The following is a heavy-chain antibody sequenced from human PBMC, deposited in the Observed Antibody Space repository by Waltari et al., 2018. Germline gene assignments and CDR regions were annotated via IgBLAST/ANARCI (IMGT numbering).Heavy chain of an antibody. CDR3: ASGSGSYYDFDY. Sequence: EVQLVESGGGLVKPGGSLRLSCAASGFTFSSYSMNWVRQAPGKGLEWVSSISSSRSYIYYADSVKGRFTISRDNAKNSLYLQMNSLRAEDTAVYYCASGSGSYYDFDYWGQGTLVTVSS. CDR1: GFTFSSYS. D-gene: IGHD1-26*01. CDR2: ISSSRSYI. J-gene: IGHJ4*02. V-gene: IGHV3-21*01.